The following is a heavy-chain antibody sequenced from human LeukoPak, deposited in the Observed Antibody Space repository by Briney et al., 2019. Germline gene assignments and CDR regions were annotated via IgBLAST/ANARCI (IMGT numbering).Heavy chain of an antibody. D-gene: IGHD2-2*01. J-gene: IGHJ4*02. CDR1: GGSISSSSYY. CDR3: ARLGLGGDIVVVPAATNHDY. V-gene: IGHV4-39*01. CDR2: IYYSGST. Sequence: SETLSLTCTVSGGSISSSSYYWGWIRQPPGKGLEWIGSIYYSGSTYYNPSLKSRVTISGDTSKNQFSLKLSSVTAADTAVYYCARLGLGGDIVVVPAATNHDYWGQGTLVTVSS.